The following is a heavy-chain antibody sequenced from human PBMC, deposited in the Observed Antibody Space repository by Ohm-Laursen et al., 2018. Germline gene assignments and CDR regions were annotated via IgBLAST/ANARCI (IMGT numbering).Heavy chain of an antibody. CDR1: GGSFSGYY. CDR3: ARQDSGDYYFDY. V-gene: IGHV4-34*01. J-gene: IGHJ4*02. Sequence: PPGTLSLTCAVYGGSFSGYYWSWIRQPPGKGLEWIGEINHSGSTNYNPSLKSRVTISADTSKNQFSLRLTSVTAADTAVYYCARQDSGDYYFDYWGQGTLVTVSS. D-gene: IGHD4-17*01. CDR2: INHSGST.